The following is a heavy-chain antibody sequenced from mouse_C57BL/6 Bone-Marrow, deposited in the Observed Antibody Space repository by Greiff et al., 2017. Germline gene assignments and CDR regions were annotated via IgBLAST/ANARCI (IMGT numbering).Heavy chain of an antibody. CDR1: GYSITSGYY. CDR2: ISYDGSN. CDR3: ARDLLVTTVVDH. Sequence: EVQLVESGPGLVKPSQSLSLTCSVTGYSITSGYYWNWIRQFPGNKLEWMGYISYDGSNNYNPSLKNRISITRDTSKNQFFLKLNSVTTEDTATYYCARDLLVTTVVDHWGQGTTLTVSS. V-gene: IGHV3-6*01. J-gene: IGHJ2*01. D-gene: IGHD1-1*01.